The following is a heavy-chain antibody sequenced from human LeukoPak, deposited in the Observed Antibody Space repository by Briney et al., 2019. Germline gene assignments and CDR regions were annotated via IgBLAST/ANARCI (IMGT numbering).Heavy chain of an antibody. Sequence: GGSLRLSCAASGFMFNSYVMNWVRQAPGKGLEWVSSISGSSTYKNYADSVRGRFTISRDNAKDLLYLQMNSLRAEDTAVYYCTRAFEGYCSSGRCPDFDYWGQGTLVTVSS. V-gene: IGHV3-21*01. D-gene: IGHD2-15*01. CDR3: TRAFEGYCSSGRCPDFDY. J-gene: IGHJ4*02. CDR2: ISGSSTYK. CDR1: GFMFNSYV.